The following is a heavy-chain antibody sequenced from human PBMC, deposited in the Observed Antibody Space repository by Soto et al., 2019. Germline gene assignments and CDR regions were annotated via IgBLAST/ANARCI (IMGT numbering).Heavy chain of an antibody. J-gene: IGHJ4*02. CDR1: GGSISSYY. V-gene: IGHV4-39*01. CDR2: IYYSGST. CDR3: ARRWGYSFDY. Sequence: QLQLQESGPGLVKPSETLSLTCTVSGGSISSYYWGWIRRPPGKGLEWIGSIYYSGSTYYTPSLKSRVTISADTSKNPFSLKLSSVTAADTAVYYCARRWGYSFDYWGQGTLVTVSS. D-gene: IGHD7-27*01.